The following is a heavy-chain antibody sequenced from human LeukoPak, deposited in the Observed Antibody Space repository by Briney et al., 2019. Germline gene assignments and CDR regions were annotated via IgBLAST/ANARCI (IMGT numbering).Heavy chain of an antibody. J-gene: IGHJ4*02. CDR3: AREWADGYYDY. CDR2: IYYSGST. V-gene: IGHV4-59*01. D-gene: IGHD5-24*01. Sequence: PSETLSLTCTVSGGSISSYYWSWIRQPPGKGLEWIGYIYYSGSTNYNPSLKSRVTISVDTSKNQFSLKLTSVTAADTAVYYCAREWADGYYDYWGQGTLVTVSS. CDR1: GGSISSYY.